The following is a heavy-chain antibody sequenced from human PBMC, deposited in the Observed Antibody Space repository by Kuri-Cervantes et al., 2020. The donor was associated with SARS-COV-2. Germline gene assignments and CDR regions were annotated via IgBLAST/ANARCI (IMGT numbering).Heavy chain of an antibody. CDR3: ARESRSSGWEGFDY. CDR1: GYTFTSYG. Sequence: ASVKVSCKASGYTFTSYGISWVRQAPGQGLEWMGWISAYNGNTNYAQKLQGRVTMTTDTSTSTAYMELRSLRSDDTAVYYCARESRSSGWEGFDYWGQGTLVTVSS. V-gene: IGHV1-18*04. D-gene: IGHD6-19*01. CDR2: ISAYNGNT. J-gene: IGHJ4*02.